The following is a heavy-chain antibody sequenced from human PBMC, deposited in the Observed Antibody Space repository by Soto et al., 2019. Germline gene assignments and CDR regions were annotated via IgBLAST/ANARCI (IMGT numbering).Heavy chain of an antibody. D-gene: IGHD3-10*01. CDR1: GGSFSDYY. CDR2: ITQSGST. J-gene: IGHJ6*03. Sequence: QVQLEQWGAGLLKPSETLSLTCNVNGGSFSDYYWTWIRQPPGKGLKWIGEITQSGSTKYTPSLKSRVTISVDTPKKQFSLNLTSVTAADTAVYYCAGLRAYYWYIDVWGKGTTVTVSS. CDR3: AGLRAYYWYIDV. V-gene: IGHV4-34*01.